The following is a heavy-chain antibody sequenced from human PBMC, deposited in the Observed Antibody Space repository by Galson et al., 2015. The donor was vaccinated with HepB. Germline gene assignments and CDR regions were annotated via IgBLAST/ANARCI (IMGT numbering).Heavy chain of an antibody. CDR2: ISTYNGNT. J-gene: IGHJ6*02. D-gene: IGHD6-19*01. CDR3: ARVLYTTGWYPAPYYRYYGLDV. Sequence: SVTVSCKASGYTFSSYGISWVRQAPGQGLEWMGWISTYNGNTNYIQKFQGRVTMTTDTSTSTAYMELRSLRSDDTAVYYCARVLYTTGWYPAPYYRYYGLDVWGQGTTVTVSS. V-gene: IGHV1-18*04. CDR1: GYTFSSYG.